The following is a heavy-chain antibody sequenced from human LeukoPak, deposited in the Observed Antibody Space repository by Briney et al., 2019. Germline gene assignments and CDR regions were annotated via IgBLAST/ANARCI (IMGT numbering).Heavy chain of an antibody. Sequence: GGSLRLSCAASGFTFSSYSMNWVRQAPGKGLEWVSYISSNSSTIYYTDSVKVRFTISRDNAKNSLYLQMNSLRAEDTAVYYCARVASHFDFWSGYEDAFVIWGQGTMVTVSS. J-gene: IGHJ3*02. D-gene: IGHD3-3*01. CDR1: GFTFSSYS. V-gene: IGHV3-48*01. CDR2: ISSNSSTI. CDR3: ARVASHFDFWSGYEDAFVI.